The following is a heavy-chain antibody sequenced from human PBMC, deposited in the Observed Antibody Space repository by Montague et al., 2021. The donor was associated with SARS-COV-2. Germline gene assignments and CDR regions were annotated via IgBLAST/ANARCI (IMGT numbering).Heavy chain of an antibody. CDR3: ARIPFGYYGMDV. CDR1: GGSFSNYY. D-gene: IGHD3-16*01. V-gene: IGHV4-34*01. Sequence: SETLSLTCAVYGGSFSNYYWSWIRQPPGKGLEWIGESNHRGSTNYNPSLKSRVTISVDTSKNQFSLKLSSVTAADTAVYYCARIPFGYYGMDVWGQGTTVTVSS. CDR2: SNHRGST. J-gene: IGHJ6*02.